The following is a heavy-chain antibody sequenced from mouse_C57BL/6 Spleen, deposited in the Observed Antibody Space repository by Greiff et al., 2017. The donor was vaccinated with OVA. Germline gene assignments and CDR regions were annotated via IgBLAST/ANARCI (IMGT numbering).Heavy chain of an antibody. CDR2: ISNKANGYTT. Sequence: EVKVVESGGGLVQPGGSLSLSCAASGFTFTAYYMSWVRQPPGQALEWLGFISNKANGYTTEYSASVKGRFTISRDNSQSILYLQMNALRAEDSATYYCARSTSFDYWGQGTTLTVSS. V-gene: IGHV7-3*01. J-gene: IGHJ2*01. CDR1: GFTFTAYY. CDR3: ARSTSFDY.